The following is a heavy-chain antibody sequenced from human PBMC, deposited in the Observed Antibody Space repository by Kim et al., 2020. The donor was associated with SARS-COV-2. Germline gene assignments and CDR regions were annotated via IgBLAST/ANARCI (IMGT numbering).Heavy chain of an antibody. J-gene: IGHJ5*02. D-gene: IGHD3-10*01. Sequence: SGKGRFTISRDNSKNTLYLQMNSLRAEDTAVYYCARGQILGSPGGDWFDPWGQGTLVTVSS. V-gene: IGHV3-30*07. CDR3: ARGQILGSPGGDWFDP.